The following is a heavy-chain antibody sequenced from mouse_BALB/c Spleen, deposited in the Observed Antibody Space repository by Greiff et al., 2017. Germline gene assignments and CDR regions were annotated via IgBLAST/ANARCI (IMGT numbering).Heavy chain of an antibody. V-gene: IGHV7-3*02. CDR1: GFTFTDYY. CDR2: IRNKANGYTT. Sequence: EVQVVESGGGLVQPGGSLRLSCATSGFTFTDYYMSWVRQPPGKALEWLGFIRNKANGYTTEYSASVKGRFTISRDNSQSILYLQMNTLRAEDSATYYCASNYAMDYWGQGTSVTVSS. CDR3: ASNYAMDY. J-gene: IGHJ4*01.